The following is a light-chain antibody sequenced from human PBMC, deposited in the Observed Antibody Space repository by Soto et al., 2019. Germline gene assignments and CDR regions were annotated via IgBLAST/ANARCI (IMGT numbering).Light chain of an antibody. J-gene: IGLJ2*01. V-gene: IGLV2-8*01. Sequence: QSVLTQPPSASGSPGQSVTISCTGMSSDVGGYNYVSWYQQHPGKAPKLMIYEVSKRPSGVPDRFSGSKSGNTASLTVSGLQAEEEADYYCSSYAGANSVVFGGGTKVTVL. CDR1: SSDVGGYNY. CDR2: EVS. CDR3: SSYAGANSVV.